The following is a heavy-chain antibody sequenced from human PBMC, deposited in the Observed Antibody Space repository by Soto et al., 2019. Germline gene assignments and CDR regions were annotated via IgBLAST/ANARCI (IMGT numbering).Heavy chain of an antibody. CDR3: ARAGDCYDNYYVRHDY. CDR1: GCTFSNCC. Sequence: PXGSRRLSWAASGCTFSNCCMSWVRQAPGKCLDWVANMTPDGSEKSYVDSVRGRFTITRDNAQNSVDLQMNSLRAEDTAIYYCARAGDCYDNYYVRHDYWGQGTLVTVSS. D-gene: IGHD2-21*01. CDR2: MTPDGSEK. J-gene: IGHJ4*02. V-gene: IGHV3-7*03.